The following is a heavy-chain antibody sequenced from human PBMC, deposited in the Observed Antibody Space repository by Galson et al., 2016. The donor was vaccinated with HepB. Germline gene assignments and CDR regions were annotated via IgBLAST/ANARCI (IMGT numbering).Heavy chain of an antibody. V-gene: IGHV3-33*06. D-gene: IGHD3-16*01. CDR1: GFSFSTYG. Sequence: SLRLSCAASGFSFSTYGMHWVRQAPGKGLEWVTLIWYDGSNEYYADSVKGRFTISRDNSKSTLYLQMNSLRAEDTAVYYCAKDVEEGDPKSEGGVDYWGQGTLVSVSS. CDR3: AKDVEEGDPKSEGGVDY. J-gene: IGHJ4*02. CDR2: IWYDGSNE.